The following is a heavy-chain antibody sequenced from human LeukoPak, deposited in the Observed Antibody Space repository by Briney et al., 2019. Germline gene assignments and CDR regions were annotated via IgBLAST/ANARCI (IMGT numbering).Heavy chain of an antibody. J-gene: IGHJ4*02. CDR3: ARVGDTSSYYYYFDY. D-gene: IGHD3-22*01. CDR1: GGSVSGHY. CDR2: VHSSGST. V-gene: IGHV4-59*02. Sequence: SETLSLTCSVSGGSVSGHYWSWIRQPPGKGREGIGYVHSSGSTSYNPSLKSRVTILVDTSQNQFSLKLTSVTAADTAVYYCARVGDTSSYYYYFDYWGQGTLVTASS.